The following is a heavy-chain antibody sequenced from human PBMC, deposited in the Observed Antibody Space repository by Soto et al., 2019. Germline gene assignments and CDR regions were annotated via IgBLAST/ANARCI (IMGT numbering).Heavy chain of an antibody. CDR1: GGSISSYY. Sequence: PSETLSLTCTVSGGSISSYYWSWIRQPPGKGLEWIGYIYYSGSTNYNPSLKSRVTISVDTSMNQFSLKLSSVTAADTAVYYCARHLIYSSGGPGALDPWGQGTLVTVSS. V-gene: IGHV4-59*08. CDR2: IYYSGST. CDR3: ARHLIYSSGGPGALDP. J-gene: IGHJ5*02. D-gene: IGHD6-19*01.